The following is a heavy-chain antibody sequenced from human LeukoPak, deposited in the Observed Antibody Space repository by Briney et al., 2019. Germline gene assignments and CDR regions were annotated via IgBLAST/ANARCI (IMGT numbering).Heavy chain of an antibody. CDR2: IIPIFGTA. CDR3: ARVSPAATGDYGMDV. J-gene: IGHJ6*02. D-gene: IGHD2-2*01. Sequence: GSSVKVSCKASGGTFSSYAISWVRQAPGQGLEWMGGIIPIFGTANYAQKFQGRVTMTRNTSISTAYMELSSLRSEDTAVYYCARVSPAATGDYGMDVWGQGTTVTVSS. V-gene: IGHV1-69*05. CDR1: GGTFSSYA.